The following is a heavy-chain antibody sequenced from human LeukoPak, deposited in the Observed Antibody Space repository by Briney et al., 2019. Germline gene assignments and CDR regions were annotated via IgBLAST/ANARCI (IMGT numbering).Heavy chain of an antibody. Sequence: ASEKISCKASGYTFTSYGISWVRQAPGQGLEWMGWISAYNGNTNYAQKLQGRVTMTTDTSTSTAYMELRSLRSDDTAVYYCARDRYCTNGVCYTRGLDYWGQGTLVTVSS. D-gene: IGHD2-8*01. CDR3: ARDRYCTNGVCYTRGLDY. CDR2: ISAYNGNT. J-gene: IGHJ4*02. V-gene: IGHV1-18*01. CDR1: GYTFTSYG.